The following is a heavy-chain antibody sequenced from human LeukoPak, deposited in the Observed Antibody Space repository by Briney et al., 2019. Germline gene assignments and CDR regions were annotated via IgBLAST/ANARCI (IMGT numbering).Heavy chain of an antibody. D-gene: IGHD3-10*01. CDR1: GYSISSGYY. CDR3: ARHKMVRGIGYYYYMDV. Sequence: SETLSLTCTVSGYSISSGYYWDWIRQPPGKGLEWIGSIYHSGSTYYNPSLKSRVTISVDTSKNQFSLKLNSVTAADTAVFYCARHKMVRGIGYYYYMDVWGKGTTVTISS. J-gene: IGHJ6*03. CDR2: IYHSGST. V-gene: IGHV4-38-2*02.